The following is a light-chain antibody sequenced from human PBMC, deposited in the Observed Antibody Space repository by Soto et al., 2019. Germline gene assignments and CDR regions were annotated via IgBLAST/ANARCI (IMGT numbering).Light chain of an antibody. CDR1: QDIRSD. CDR3: LQHYTYPWT. J-gene: IGKJ1*01. CDR2: GAS. V-gene: IGKV1-17*01. Sequence: DIQVTQSPSSLSASVGDRVTITCRASQDIRSDLGWYQQKPGKPPKRLIYGASTLQTGVPSRFSGSGSETESTLTISSLQPEDFAVYYCLQHYTYPWTFGQGTKVEVK.